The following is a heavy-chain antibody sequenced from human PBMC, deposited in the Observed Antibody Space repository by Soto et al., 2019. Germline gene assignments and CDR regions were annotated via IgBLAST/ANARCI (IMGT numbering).Heavy chain of an antibody. CDR3: ARSARLRLGESPAFDY. D-gene: IGHD3-16*01. Sequence: SETLSLTCTVSGGSISSSSYYWGWIRQPPGKGLEWIGSIYYSGSTYYNPSLKSRVTISVDTSKNQFSLKLSSVTAADTAVYYCARSARLRLGESPAFDYWGQGTLVTVS. J-gene: IGHJ4*02. CDR1: GGSISSSSYY. V-gene: IGHV4-39*01. CDR2: IYYSGST.